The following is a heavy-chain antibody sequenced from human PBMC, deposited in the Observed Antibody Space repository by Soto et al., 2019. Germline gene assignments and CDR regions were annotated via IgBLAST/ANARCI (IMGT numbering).Heavy chain of an antibody. J-gene: IGHJ5*02. Sequence: SETLSLTCSVSGVTMSYGGYSWSWIRQSPGKGLEWLGRTYYRSRFFSDYAESVKSRIIINPDTSKNQFSLQLKSVTPEDTAVYYCVRDRYSSSGWFDPWGQGTPVTVSS. D-gene: IGHD3-10*01. V-gene: IGHV6-1*01. CDR1: GVTMSYGGYS. CDR3: VRDRYSSSGWFDP. CDR2: TYYRSRFFS.